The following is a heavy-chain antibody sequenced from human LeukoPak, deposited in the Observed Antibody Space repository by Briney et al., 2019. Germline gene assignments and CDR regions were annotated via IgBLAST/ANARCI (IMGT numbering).Heavy chain of an antibody. CDR1: GFTFSSYE. Sequence: PGGSLRLSCAASGFTFSSYEMNWVRQAPGKGLEWVSYISSSGSTIYYADSVKGRFTISRDNAKNSLYLQMNSLRAEDTAVYYCASWVNYDILTGYYPDYWGQGTLVTVSS. CDR3: ASWVNYDILTGYYPDY. J-gene: IGHJ4*02. CDR2: ISSSGSTI. D-gene: IGHD3-9*01. V-gene: IGHV3-48*03.